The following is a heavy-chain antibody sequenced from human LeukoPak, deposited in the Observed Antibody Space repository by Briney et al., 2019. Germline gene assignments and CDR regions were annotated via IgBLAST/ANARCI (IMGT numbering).Heavy chain of an antibody. J-gene: IGHJ4*02. CDR1: GFTFSNYA. V-gene: IGHV3-23*01. CDR3: AKNTDSGSYYRFDY. D-gene: IGHD3-10*01. Sequence: GGSLRLSCAASGFTFSNYAMSWVRQAPGKGLEWFSTISGSGGNTYHADSVKGRFTISRDNSKNTLYLQMNSLRADDTAVYYCAKNTDSGSYYRFDYWGQGTLVTVSS. CDR2: ISGSGGNT.